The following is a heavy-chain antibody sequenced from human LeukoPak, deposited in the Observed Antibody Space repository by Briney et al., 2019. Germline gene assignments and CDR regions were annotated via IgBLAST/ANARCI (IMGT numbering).Heavy chain of an antibody. J-gene: IGHJ4*02. CDR2: IYMGGGT. CDR1: GFSVSDSY. V-gene: IGHV3-53*01. CDR3: ARAGGLRIAVAPIDY. Sequence: PGGSLRLSCTASGFSVSDSYMTWVRQAPGKGLEWVSVIYMGGGTFYADSVKGRFTISRDNSKNILFLQMKGLRAEDTAVYYCARAGGLRIAVAPIDYWGQGTLVTVSS. D-gene: IGHD6-19*01.